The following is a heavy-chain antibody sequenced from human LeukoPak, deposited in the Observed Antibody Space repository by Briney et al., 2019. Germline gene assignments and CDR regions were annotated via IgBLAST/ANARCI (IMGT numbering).Heavy chain of an antibody. CDR2: IYYRGST. V-gene: IGHV4-59*01. J-gene: IGHJ4*02. CDR1: GGSISSYY. CDR3: ARGEYSGSYYYSDY. Sequence: SETLSLTCTVSGGSISSYYWSWIRQPPGQGLKWIGYIYYRGSTNYNPPLKSRVTISVATSKNQFSLKLSSVTAADTAVYYCARGEYSGSYYYSDYWGQGTLVTVSS. D-gene: IGHD1-26*01.